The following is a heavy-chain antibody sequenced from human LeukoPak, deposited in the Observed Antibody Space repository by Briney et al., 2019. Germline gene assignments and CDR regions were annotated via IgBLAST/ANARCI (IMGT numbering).Heavy chain of an antibody. Sequence: GASVKVSCKASGYTFTGYYMHWVRQAPGQGLEWMGWINPNSGGTNYAQKFQGRVTMTRDTSISTAYMELSRLRSDDTAVYYCARDLSTDDSSGYYLGGGDYWGQGTLVTVSS. V-gene: IGHV1-2*02. CDR1: GYTFTGYY. CDR2: INPNSGGT. J-gene: IGHJ4*02. D-gene: IGHD3-22*01. CDR3: ARDLSTDDSSGYYLGGGDY.